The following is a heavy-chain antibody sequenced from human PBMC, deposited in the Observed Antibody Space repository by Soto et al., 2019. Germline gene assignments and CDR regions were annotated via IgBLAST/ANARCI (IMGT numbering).Heavy chain of an antibody. J-gene: IGHJ3*01. Sequence: QVQLQESGPGLVKPSETLSLTCTVSGGSISSYYWSWIRQPPGKGLEWIGYIYYSGSTNYNPSLTSRVTISVYTSKNQFSLKLSSVTAADTDVYYCARVWGGAFDFWGQGTMITVSS. D-gene: IGHD3-10*01. CDR3: ARVWGGAFDF. V-gene: IGHV4-59*01. CDR1: GGSISSYY. CDR2: IYYSGST.